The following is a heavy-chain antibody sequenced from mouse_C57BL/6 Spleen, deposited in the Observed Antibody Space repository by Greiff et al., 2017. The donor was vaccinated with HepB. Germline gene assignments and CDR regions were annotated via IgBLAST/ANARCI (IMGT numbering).Heavy chain of an antibody. CDR1: GYTFTSYT. CDR3: ARRDYGSSYNAMDY. Sequence: QVQLQQSGAELARPGASVKMSCKASGYTFTSYTMHWVKQRPGQGLEWIGYINPSSGYTKYNQKFKDKATLTADKSPSTAYMQLSSLTSEDSAVYYCARRDYGSSYNAMDYWGQGTSVTVSS. J-gene: IGHJ4*01. D-gene: IGHD1-1*01. V-gene: IGHV1-4*01. CDR2: INPSSGYT.